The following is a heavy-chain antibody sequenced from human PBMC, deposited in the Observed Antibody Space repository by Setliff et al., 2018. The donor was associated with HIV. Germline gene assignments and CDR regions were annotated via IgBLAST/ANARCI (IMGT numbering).Heavy chain of an antibody. V-gene: IGHV4-38-2*01. CDR1: GYSISSGFY. J-gene: IGHJ4*02. D-gene: IGHD2-15*01. CDR3: GLARGGHCSDGRCYCFDL. Sequence: SETLSLTCSVSGYSISSGFYWGWIRQLPGGGLEWIGSFHQNGIPYYSPSLKSRVSISVDVSKNQFSLRLSSVTAADTAVYYCGLARGGHCSDGRCYCFDLWGQGALVTVSS. CDR2: FHQNGIP.